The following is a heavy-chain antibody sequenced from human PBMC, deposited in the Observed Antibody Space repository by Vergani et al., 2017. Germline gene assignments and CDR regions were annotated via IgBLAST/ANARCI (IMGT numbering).Heavy chain of an antibody. CDR1: GYSFTSYY. CDR2: INPDGGST. D-gene: IGHD6-13*01. V-gene: IGHV1-46*03. J-gene: IGHJ4*02. CDR3: ARYAADMGAFPAPFDY. Sequence: QVQLVQSGAEVKRPGASVKISCKASGYSFTSYYLNWVRQAPGRGLEWMGIINPDGGSTNTAPKFQGRITMTRDTSTNTVYMDLSNLRSEDTAIYYCARYAADMGAFPAPFDYWGQGTLVTVSS.